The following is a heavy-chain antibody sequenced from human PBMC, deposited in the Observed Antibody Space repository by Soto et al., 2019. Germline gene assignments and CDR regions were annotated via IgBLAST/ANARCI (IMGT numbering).Heavy chain of an antibody. CDR3: ARSAGVVGDY. CDR2: ISYSGRT. D-gene: IGHD3-10*01. CDR1: GGSVSSGSYY. V-gene: IGHV4-61*01. J-gene: IGHJ4*02. Sequence: QVQLQESGPGLGKPSETLSLTCSVSGGSVSSGSYYWSWIRQPPGKGLEWIGYISYSGRTNYNPSLKSRVTIAVHTSKNQFSLKLSSVTAADTAMYYCARSAGVVGDYWGQGTRVTVTS.